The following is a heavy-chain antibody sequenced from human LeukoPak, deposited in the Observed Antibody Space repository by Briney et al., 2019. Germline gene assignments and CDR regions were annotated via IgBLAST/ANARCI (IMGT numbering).Heavy chain of an antibody. Sequence: ASVKVSCKVSGYTLTELSMHWVRQAPGQGLEWMGWINPTSGDTNYAQKFQGRVTMTRDTSVSTAYMELSRLRFDDTAVYSCASGYYYDSSGYYSEYFQHWGQGTQVTVSS. CDR3: ASGYYYDSSGYYSEYFQH. CDR2: INPTSGDT. D-gene: IGHD3-22*01. J-gene: IGHJ1*01. CDR1: GYTLTELS. V-gene: IGHV1-2*02.